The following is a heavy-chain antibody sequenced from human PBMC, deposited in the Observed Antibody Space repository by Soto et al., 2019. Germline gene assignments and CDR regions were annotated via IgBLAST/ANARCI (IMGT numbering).Heavy chain of an antibody. CDR1: GFTFSSSP. V-gene: IGHV3-64*07. CDR2: ISSNGGNT. J-gene: IGHJ4*02. CDR3: ARETFYGGYAY. Sequence: EVQLVESGGDLVQPGGSLRLSCAASGFTFSSSPMHWVRQAPGKRPEYVSSISSNGGNTYYADSVKGRFTISRDNAKNSVFLQMDSLRAEDTALYYCARETFYGGYAYWGQGTQVTVSS. D-gene: IGHD5-12*01.